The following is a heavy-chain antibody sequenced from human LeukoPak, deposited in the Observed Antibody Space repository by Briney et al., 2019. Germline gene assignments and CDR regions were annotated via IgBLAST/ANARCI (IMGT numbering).Heavy chain of an antibody. V-gene: IGHV1-2*02. CDR2: INPNSGGT. D-gene: IGHD3-22*01. J-gene: IGHJ4*02. CDR3: ARTNYASGGYYIDY. CDR1: GYTFTGYY. Sequence: GASVKVSCKASGYTFTGYYMHWVRQAPGQGLEWMGWINPNSGGTNYAQTFQGRVTMTRDTSISTAYMELSRLRSDDTAVYYCARTNYASGGYYIDYWGQGTLVTVSS.